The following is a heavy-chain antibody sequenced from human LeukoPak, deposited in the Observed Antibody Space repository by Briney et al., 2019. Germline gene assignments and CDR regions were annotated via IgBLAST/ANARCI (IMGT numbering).Heavy chain of an antibody. CDR3: ATSGWFGETYYYYYGMDV. J-gene: IGHJ6*02. CDR2: LDPEDGET. CDR1: GYTLTELS. D-gene: IGHD3-10*01. Sequence: PWASVKVSCKVSGYTLTELSMHWVRQAPGKGLEWMGGLDPEDGETIYAQKFQGRVTMTEDTSTDTAYMELSSLRSEDTAVYYCATSGWFGETYYYYYGMDVWGQGTTVTVSS. V-gene: IGHV1-24*01.